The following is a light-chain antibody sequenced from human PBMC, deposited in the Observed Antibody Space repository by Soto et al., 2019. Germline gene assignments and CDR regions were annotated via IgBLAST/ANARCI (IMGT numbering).Light chain of an antibody. CDR2: DVS. J-gene: IGLJ1*01. V-gene: IGLV2-11*01. CDR3: CSYAGSYCYV. Sequence: QSALTQPRSVSGSPGQSVTISCTGTSSDVGGYNYVSWYQQHPGKAPKLMIYDVSKRPSGVPDRSSGSKSGNTASLTISGLQAEDEADYYCCSYAGSYCYVFGTGTKVTVL. CDR1: SSDVGGYNY.